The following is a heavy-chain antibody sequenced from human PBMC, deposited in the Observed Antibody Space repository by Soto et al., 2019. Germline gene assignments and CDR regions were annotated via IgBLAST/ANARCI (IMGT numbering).Heavy chain of an antibody. CDR3: AATEYCTNGVCYGYYYYYGMDV. J-gene: IGHJ6*02. CDR2: IIPIFGTA. CDR1: GGTFSSYA. V-gene: IGHV1-69*13. D-gene: IGHD2-8*01. Sequence: SVKVSCKASGGTFSSYAISWVRQAPGQGLEWMGGIIPIFGTANYAQKFQGRVTITADESTSTAYMELSSLRSEDTAVYYCAATEYCTNGVCYGYYYYYGMDVWGQGTTVTVSS.